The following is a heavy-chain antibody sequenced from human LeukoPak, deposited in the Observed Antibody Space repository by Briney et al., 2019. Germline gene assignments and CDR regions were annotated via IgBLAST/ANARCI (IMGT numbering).Heavy chain of an antibody. CDR2: ISSSSTI. J-gene: IGHJ4*02. CDR1: GFTFSSYS. CDR3: ARDLYDSSGYYKPFDY. D-gene: IGHD3-22*01. Sequence: GGSLRLSCAASGFTFSSYSMNWVRQAPGKGLEWVSYISSSSTIYYADSVKGRFTISRDNAKNSLYLQMNSLRAEDTAVYYCARDLYDSSGYYKPFDYWGQGTLVTVSS. V-gene: IGHV3-48*01.